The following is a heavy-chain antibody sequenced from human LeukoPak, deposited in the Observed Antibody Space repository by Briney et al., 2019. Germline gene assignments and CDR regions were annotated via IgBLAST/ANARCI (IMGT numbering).Heavy chain of an antibody. CDR2: ISGSSTYI. CDR3: ARASGDYYDSSGYYYYFDY. CDR1: GFTFSSYA. J-gene: IGHJ4*02. V-gene: IGHV3-21*01. Sequence: GGSLRLSCAASGFTFSSYAMSWVRLAPGKGLERVSSISGSSTYIYYADSVKGRFTISRDNARNSLYLQMNSLRAEDTAVYYCARASGDYYDSSGYYYYFDYWSQGTLVTVSS. D-gene: IGHD3-22*01.